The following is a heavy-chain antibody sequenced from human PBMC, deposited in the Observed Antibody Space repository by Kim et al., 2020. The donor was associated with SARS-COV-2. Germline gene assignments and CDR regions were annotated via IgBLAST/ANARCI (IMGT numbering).Heavy chain of an antibody. Sequence: ASVKVSCKSSGSTFTGYYMHWVRQAPGQGLEWMGWINPNSGCTNYAQKFQGRVTMTRDTSISTAYMELSRLRSDDTAVYYCARDGYSGYDRSLFDYWGQGTLVTVSS. CDR1: GSTFTGYY. J-gene: IGHJ4*02. V-gene: IGHV1-2*02. CDR3: ARDGYSGYDRSLFDY. CDR2: INPNSGCT. D-gene: IGHD5-12*01.